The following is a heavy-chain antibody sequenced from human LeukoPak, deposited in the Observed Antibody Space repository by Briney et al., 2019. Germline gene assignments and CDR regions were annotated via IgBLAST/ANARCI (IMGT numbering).Heavy chain of an antibody. CDR2: IYYSGST. Sequence: PSETLSLTCTVSGGSISSHYWSWIRQPPGKGLEWIGYIYYSGSTNYNPSLKSRVAISVDTSKNQFSLKLSSVTAADTAVYYCARSREEDFWSGYYDYWGQGTLVTVSS. V-gene: IGHV4-59*11. D-gene: IGHD3-3*01. CDR1: GGSISSHY. J-gene: IGHJ4*02. CDR3: ARSREEDFWSGYYDY.